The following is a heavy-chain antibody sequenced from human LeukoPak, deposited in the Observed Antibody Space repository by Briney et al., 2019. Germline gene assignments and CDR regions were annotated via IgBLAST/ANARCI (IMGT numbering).Heavy chain of an antibody. CDR3: AVVTAIVDDY. CDR1: GFTFSSFS. J-gene: IGHJ4*02. CDR2: TSSSSAYT. Sequence: GGSLRLSCAASGFTFSSFSMIWVRQAPGKGLEWVSSTSSSSAYTFYAESGKGRFTISRDNAKNSLFLEMNSLRAEDTAVYYCAVVTAIVDDYWGQGTLVTVSS. V-gene: IGHV3-21*04. D-gene: IGHD2-21*02.